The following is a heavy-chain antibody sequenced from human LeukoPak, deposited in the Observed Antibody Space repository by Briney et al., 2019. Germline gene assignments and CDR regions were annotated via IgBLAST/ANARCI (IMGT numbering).Heavy chain of an antibody. V-gene: IGHV3-53*01. Sequence: PGGSLRLSCAASGFIFSSKYMSWVRQAPGKGLEWVSVIYSGGSTYYAASVEGRFTISRDNSKNTAYLQMNSLRVEDTAVYYCARAGPIDYWGQGTLVTVSS. CDR3: ARAGPIDY. CDR1: GFIFSSKY. J-gene: IGHJ4*02. CDR2: IYSGGST.